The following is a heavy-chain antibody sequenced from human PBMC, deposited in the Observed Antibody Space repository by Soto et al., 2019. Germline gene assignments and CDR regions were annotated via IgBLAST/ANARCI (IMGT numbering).Heavy chain of an antibody. J-gene: IGHJ6*02. CDR1: GYSFTSYW. D-gene: IGHD1-26*01. V-gene: IGHV5-51*01. Sequence: GESLKISCKGSGYSFTSYWIGWVRQIPGKGLEWMGIIYPGDSDTRYSPSFQGQVTISADKSISTAYLQWSSLKASDTAMYYCARHWGSPRGSYYYGMDVWGQGTTVTVSS. CDR2: IYPGDSDT. CDR3: ARHWGSPRGSYYYGMDV.